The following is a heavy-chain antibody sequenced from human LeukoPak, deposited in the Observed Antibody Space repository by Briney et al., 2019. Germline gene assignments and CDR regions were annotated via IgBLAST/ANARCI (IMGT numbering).Heavy chain of an antibody. V-gene: IGHV1-2*02. CDR2: INPNSGGT. CDR3: ARGTSYDFWSGYIAPTFDY. D-gene: IGHD3-3*01. CDR1: GHTFTGYY. Sequence: GASVKVSCKASGHTFTGYYMHWVRQAPGQGLEWMGWINPNSGGTNYAQKFQGRVTMTRDTSISTAYMELSRLRSDDTAVYYCARGTSYDFWSGYIAPTFDYWGQGTLVTVSS. J-gene: IGHJ4*02.